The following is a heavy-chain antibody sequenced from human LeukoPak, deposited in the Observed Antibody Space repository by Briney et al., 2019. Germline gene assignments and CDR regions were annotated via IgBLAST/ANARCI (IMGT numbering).Heavy chain of an antibody. V-gene: IGHV3-33*01. J-gene: IGHJ4*02. Sequence: GGPLRLSCAASGFTFSSYVMHWVGQAPGQGLEWVAVIWNDGSNKYYVDSVKGRFTISRDNSKNTLYLQMNSLRTEDTAVYYCARDYCSSTSCLFDYWGQGTLVTVSS. D-gene: IGHD2-2*01. CDR2: IWNDGSNK. CDR3: ARDYCSSTSCLFDY. CDR1: GFTFSSYV.